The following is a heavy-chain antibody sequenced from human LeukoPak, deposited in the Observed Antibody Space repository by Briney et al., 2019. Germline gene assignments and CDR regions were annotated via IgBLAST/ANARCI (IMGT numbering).Heavy chain of an antibody. D-gene: IGHD5-24*01. CDR2: IIPIFGTA. V-gene: IGHV1-69*13. Sequence: SVKVSCKASGGTFSSYAISWVRQAPGQGLEWMGGIIPIFGTANYAQKFQGRVTITADESTSTAYMELSSLRSEDTAVYYRARPIRDGYNSFDYWGQGTLVTVSS. CDR3: ARPIRDGYNSFDY. CDR1: GGTFSSYA. J-gene: IGHJ4*02.